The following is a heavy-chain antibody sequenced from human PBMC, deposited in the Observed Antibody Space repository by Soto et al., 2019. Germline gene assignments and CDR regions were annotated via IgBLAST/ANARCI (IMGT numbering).Heavy chain of an antibody. D-gene: IGHD2-15*01. CDR2: IKPDGSDE. CDR1: GIVFSNYW. CDR3: ARDPPCYHDPFAI. V-gene: IGHV3-7*01. J-gene: IGHJ3*02. Sequence: GGSLRLSCAASGIVFSNYWMTWVRQAPGKGLEWVANIKPDGSDEYYVESVKGRFTISRDNSKSALYLQMNSLRAEDTALYYSARDPPCYHDPFAIWAQGTMVTVSS.